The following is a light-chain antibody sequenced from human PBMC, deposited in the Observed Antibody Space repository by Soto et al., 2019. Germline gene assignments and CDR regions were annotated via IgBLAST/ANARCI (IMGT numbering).Light chain of an antibody. J-gene: IGLJ2*01. V-gene: IGLV2-8*01. CDR2: DVT. Sequence: QSVLTQPPSASGSPGQSVTISCTGTSSDVGGYNYVSWYQQHPGKAPKLMIYDVTKRPSGVPDRFSGSKSGNTASLTVSGLQAKDEADYYCSSYAGSNNFVVFGGGTKLTVL. CDR3: SSYAGSNNFVV. CDR1: SSDVGGYNY.